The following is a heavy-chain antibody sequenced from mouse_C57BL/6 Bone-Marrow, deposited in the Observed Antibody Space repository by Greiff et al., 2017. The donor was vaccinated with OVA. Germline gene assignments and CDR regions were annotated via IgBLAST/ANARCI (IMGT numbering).Heavy chain of an antibody. CDR2: IYPGSGST. Sequence: QFQLQQPGAELVKPGASVKMSCKASGYTFTSYWITWVKQRPGQGLEWIGDIYPGSGSTNYNEKFKSKATLTVDTSSSTAYMQLSSLTSEDSAVYYCARITTVVATDFDYWGQGTTLTVSS. CDR1: GYTFTSYW. CDR3: ARITTVVATDFDY. J-gene: IGHJ2*01. V-gene: IGHV1-55*01. D-gene: IGHD1-1*01.